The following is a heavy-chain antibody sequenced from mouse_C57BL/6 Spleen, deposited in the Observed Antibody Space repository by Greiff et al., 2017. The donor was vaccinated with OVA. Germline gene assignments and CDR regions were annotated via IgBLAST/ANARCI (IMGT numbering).Heavy chain of an antibody. J-gene: IGHJ1*03. CDR2: IDPSDSYT. Sequence: QVQLQQPGAELVMPGASVKLSCKASGYTFTSYWMHWVKQRPGQGLEWIGEIDPSDSYTNYNQKFKGKSTLTVDKSSSTAYMQLSSLTSEDSAVYYCARSGSSYNWYFNVWGTGTTVTVSS. D-gene: IGHD1-1*01. CDR1: GYTFTSYW. CDR3: ARSGSSYNWYFNV. V-gene: IGHV1-69*01.